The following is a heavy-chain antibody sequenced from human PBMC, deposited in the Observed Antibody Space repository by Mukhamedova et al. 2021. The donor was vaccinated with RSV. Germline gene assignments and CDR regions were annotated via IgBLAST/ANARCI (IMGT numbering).Heavy chain of an antibody. CDR2: LTNRGTS. CDR3: ARVHDYFRGDYTSGKYYFDA. J-gene: IGHJ4*02. V-gene: IGHV4-59*01. Sequence: GLEWVGHLTNRGTSVYNPSLGGRVTIAVGTADNEFHLKIASVTAADSAFYFCARVHDYFRGDYTSGKYYFDAWGQGLLVTVSS. D-gene: IGHD2/OR15-2a*01.